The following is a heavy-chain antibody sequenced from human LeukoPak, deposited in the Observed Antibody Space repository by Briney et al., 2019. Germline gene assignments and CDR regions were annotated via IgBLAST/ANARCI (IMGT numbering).Heavy chain of an antibody. CDR1: GASVSTYF. J-gene: IGHJ5*01. Sequence: PWETLSLTCTVSGASVSTYFWSWIRQPAGKTMEWIGRVYASGTTYYNPSLRSRVTLSIDTSKNQFFLSLNSVTAADTAVYYCAKTHCGGGSCDKFDSWDQGILVTVSS. V-gene: IGHV4-4*07. D-gene: IGHD2-21*01. CDR3: AKTHCGGGSCDKFDS. CDR2: VYASGTT.